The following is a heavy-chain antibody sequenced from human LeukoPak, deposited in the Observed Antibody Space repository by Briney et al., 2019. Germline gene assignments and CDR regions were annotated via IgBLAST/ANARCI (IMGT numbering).Heavy chain of an antibody. CDR2: IYYSGST. V-gene: IGHV4-59*01. Sequence: SETLSPTCTVSGASIRSYYWSWIRQPPGKGLEWIGYIYYSGSTNYNPSLKSRVTISVDTSKNQFSLKLNSVTAADTAVYYCARGYSYGPPDYWGQGTLVTVSS. D-gene: IGHD5-18*01. CDR1: GASIRSYY. CDR3: ARGYSYGPPDY. J-gene: IGHJ4*02.